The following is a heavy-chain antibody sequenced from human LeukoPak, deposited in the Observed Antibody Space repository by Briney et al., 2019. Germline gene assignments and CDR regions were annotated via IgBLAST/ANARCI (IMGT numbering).Heavy chain of an antibody. CDR3: ARHRDGYRSY. J-gene: IGHJ4*02. V-gene: IGHV1-46*01. Sequence: KPGASVKVSCKASGYTFTSCYMHWVRQAPGQGLEWMGIINPSGGSTSYAQKFQGRVTMTRDTSTSTAYMELSRLRSDDTAVYYCARHRDGYRSYWGQGTLVTVSS. CDR2: INPSGGST. D-gene: IGHD5-24*01. CDR1: GYTFTSCY.